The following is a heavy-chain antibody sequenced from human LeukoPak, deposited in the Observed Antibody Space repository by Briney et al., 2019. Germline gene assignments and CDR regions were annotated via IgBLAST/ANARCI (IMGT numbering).Heavy chain of an antibody. D-gene: IGHD2-2*01. Sequence: GGSLRLSCAASGFTFSSYGMHWVRQAPGKGLAWVAFIRYDGSNKYYADSVKGRFTISRDNSKNTLYLQMNSLRAEDTAVYYCAKDGGSRIYYYYYGMDVWGQGTTVTVSS. V-gene: IGHV3-30*02. CDR1: GFTFSSYG. CDR2: IRYDGSNK. J-gene: IGHJ6*02. CDR3: AKDGGSRIYYYYYGMDV.